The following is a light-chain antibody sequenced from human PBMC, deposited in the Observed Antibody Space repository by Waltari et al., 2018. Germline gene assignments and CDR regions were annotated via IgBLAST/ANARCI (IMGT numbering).Light chain of an antibody. CDR2: AAS. J-gene: IGKJ1*01. CDR3: QQSYSTPWT. CDR1: QSISSY. V-gene: IGKV1-39*01. Sequence: DIQMTPSPTSTSASVGDRVTITCRASQSISSYLNWYQQKPGKAPNLLIYAASSLQSGVPSRFSGSGSGTDFTLTISSLQPEDFATYYWQQSYSTPWTFGQGTKVEIK.